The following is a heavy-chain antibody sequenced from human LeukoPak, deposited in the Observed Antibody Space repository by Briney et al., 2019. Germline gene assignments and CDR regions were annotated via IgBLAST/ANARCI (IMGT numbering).Heavy chain of an antibody. CDR1: GFTFSNFA. J-gene: IGHJ5*02. CDR2: ITGSGLST. CDR3: AEGSGSAWFDP. D-gene: IGHD3-10*01. V-gene: IGHV3-23*01. Sequence: GGSLRLSCAASGFTFSNFAMTWVRQAPGKGLEWVSTITGSGLSTYYADSVKGRFTISRDNSKNTLYLQMNGLRVEDTAVYYCAEGSGSAWFDPWGQGTLVTVSS.